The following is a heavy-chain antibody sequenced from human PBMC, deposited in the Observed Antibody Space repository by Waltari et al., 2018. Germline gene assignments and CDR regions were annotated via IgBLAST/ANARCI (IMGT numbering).Heavy chain of an antibody. J-gene: IGHJ5*02. Sequence: QVQLQESGPGLVKPSETLSLTCTVSGASISGDYWRWIRQPAGQGLEWIGRIHSSGSTNYNPSLKSRLTMSVDASKDQFSLRLSSVTAADTAVYYCARGAAAQNWFDPWGQGALVTVSS. D-gene: IGHD2-2*01. CDR2: IHSSGST. V-gene: IGHV4-4*07. CDR3: ARGAAAQNWFDP. CDR1: GASISGDY.